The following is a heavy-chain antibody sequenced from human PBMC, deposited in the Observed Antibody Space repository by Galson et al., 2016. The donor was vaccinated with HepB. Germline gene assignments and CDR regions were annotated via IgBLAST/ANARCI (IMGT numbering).Heavy chain of an antibody. CDR2: IDQAGSEK. Sequence: SLRLSCAASGFTFSKYWMSWVRQAPGKGLEWVANIDQAGSEKYYVDSVKGRVTISRDNAKNALYLQMNSLGAEDTAVYYCARDNSRRENSGYHAFDIWGQGTMVTVSS. J-gene: IGHJ3*02. CDR3: ARDNSRRENSGYHAFDI. D-gene: IGHD3-22*01. V-gene: IGHV3-7*05. CDR1: GFTFSKYW.